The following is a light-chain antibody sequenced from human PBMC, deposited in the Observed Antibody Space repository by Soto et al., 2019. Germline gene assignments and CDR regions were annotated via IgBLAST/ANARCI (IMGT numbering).Light chain of an antibody. V-gene: IGKV1-5*02. CDR3: QQYNSYS. CDR1: QSISNW. CDR2: HAS. J-gene: IGKJ1*01. Sequence: DIQVTQSPSTLSASIGDRVTIICRASQSISNWLARYQQKPGTAPKLLIYHASTLESGVPSRFSGSGSGTEFTLTISSLQPDDFATYYCQQYNSYSFGQGTKVDIK.